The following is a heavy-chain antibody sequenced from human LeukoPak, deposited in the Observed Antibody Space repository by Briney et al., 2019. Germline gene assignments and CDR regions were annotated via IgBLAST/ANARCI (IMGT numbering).Heavy chain of an antibody. CDR2: MNPNSGNT. CDR3: ARGQGVTDAYYDFWSSYWGRGLRYENPSGQLDWFDP. D-gene: IGHD3-3*01. J-gene: IGHJ5*02. CDR1: GYTFTSYD. Sequence: ASVKVSCKASGYTFTSYDINWVRQATGQGLEWMGWMNPNSGNTGYAQKFQGRVAMTRNTSISTAYMELSSLRSEDTAVYYCARGQGVTDAYYDFWSSYWGRGLRYENPSGQLDWFDPWGQGTLVTVSS. V-gene: IGHV1-8*01.